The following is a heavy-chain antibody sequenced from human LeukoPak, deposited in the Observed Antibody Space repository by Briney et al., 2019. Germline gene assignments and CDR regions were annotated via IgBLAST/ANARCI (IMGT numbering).Heavy chain of an antibody. CDR1: GFTFNSEW. CDR3: ARDGALDYGMDV. CDR2: IKPDGSAT. J-gene: IGHJ6*02. D-gene: IGHD3-16*01. Sequence: GGSLRLSCGASGFTFNSEWMSWVRQAPGEGLEWVAIIKPDGSATSRVDSVKGRFTISRDNAKNSLSLQVNSLRAEDTAVYYCARDGALDYGMDVWGQGTTVTVSS. V-gene: IGHV3-7*01.